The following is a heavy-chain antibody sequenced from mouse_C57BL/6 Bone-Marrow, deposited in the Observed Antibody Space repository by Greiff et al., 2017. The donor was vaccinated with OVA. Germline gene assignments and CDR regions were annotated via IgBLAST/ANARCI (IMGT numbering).Heavy chain of an antibody. CDR3: ARSPTTVVATELGGGYFDS. CDR2: IWWDDDK. Sequence: LQQSGPGILQPSQTLSLTCSFSGFSLSTFGMGVGWIRQPSGKGLEWLAHIWWDDDKYYNPALKSRLTISKDTSKNQVFLKIANVDTAATATYYCARSPTTVVATELGGGYFDSWGQGTTLTVSS. V-gene: IGHV8-8*01. J-gene: IGHJ2*01. CDR1: GFSLSTFGMG. D-gene: IGHD1-1*01.